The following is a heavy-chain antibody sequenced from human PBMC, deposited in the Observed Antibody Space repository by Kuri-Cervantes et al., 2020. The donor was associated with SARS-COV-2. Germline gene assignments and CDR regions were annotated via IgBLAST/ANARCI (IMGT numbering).Heavy chain of an antibody. J-gene: IGHJ4*02. D-gene: IGHD3-10*01. CDR1: GGSISSYY. CDR3: ARDRGAYGRPDYCDY. Sequence: SETLSLTCTVSGGSISSYYWSWIRQPAVKGLEWIGRIYTSGSTNYNLSLKSRVTMSVDTTKNQFSLKLSSVTAADTAVYYRARDRGAYGRPDYCDYWGQGTLVTVSS. V-gene: IGHV4-4*07. CDR2: IYTSGST.